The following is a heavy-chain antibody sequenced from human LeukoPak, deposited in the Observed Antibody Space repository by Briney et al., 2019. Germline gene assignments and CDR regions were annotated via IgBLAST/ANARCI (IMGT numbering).Heavy chain of an antibody. D-gene: IGHD3-3*01. Sequence: ASVKVSCKASGYTFTSYGISWVRQAPGQGLEWMGWISAYNGNTNYAQKLQGRVTMTTDTSTSTAYMELSRLRSDDTAVYYCARGGLAIFGVVARGGDYWGQGTLVTVSS. CDR2: ISAYNGNT. J-gene: IGHJ4*02. CDR1: GYTFTSYG. V-gene: IGHV1-18*01. CDR3: ARGGLAIFGVVARGGDY.